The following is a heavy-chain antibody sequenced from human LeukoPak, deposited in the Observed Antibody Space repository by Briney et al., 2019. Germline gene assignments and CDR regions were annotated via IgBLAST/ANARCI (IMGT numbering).Heavy chain of an antibody. CDR2: IISSSSYI. J-gene: IGHJ4*02. Sequence: GGSLRLSCAASGFTFSSYTMNWVRQAPGKGLEWVSSIISSSSYIYYADSVKGRFTISRDNAKNSLYLQMNSLRAEDTAVYYCARDFGGYCRSSSCYLGYLDYWGQGTLVTVSS. D-gene: IGHD2-2*01. CDR3: ARDFGGYCRSSSCYLGYLDY. CDR1: GFTFSSYT. V-gene: IGHV3-21*03.